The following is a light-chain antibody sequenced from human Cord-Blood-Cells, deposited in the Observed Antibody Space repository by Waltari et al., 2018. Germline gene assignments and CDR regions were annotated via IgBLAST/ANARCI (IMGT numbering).Light chain of an antibody. CDR1: SLRSYY. V-gene: IGLV3-19*01. Sequence: SSELTQDPAVSVALGQTVRITCQGDSLRSYYASWYQQKPGQAPVLVISGKNNRPSGIPDRFSGSSSGNTASLTITGAQAEDEADYYCNSRDSSGNHAVFGGGTQLTVL. J-gene: IGLJ7*01. CDR2: GKN. CDR3: NSRDSSGNHAV.